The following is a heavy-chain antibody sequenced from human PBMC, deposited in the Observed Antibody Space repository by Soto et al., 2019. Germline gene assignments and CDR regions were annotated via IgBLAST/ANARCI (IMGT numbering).Heavy chain of an antibody. CDR2: IHFSGET. V-gene: IGHV4-31*03. CDR3: ARDQGGDLDY. J-gene: IGHJ4*02. CDR1: GASIGRGGYY. Sequence: QVQLQESGPGLMKPSQTLSLTCTVSGASIGRGGYYWTWIRQHPGKALEWMGHIHFSGETNYNPSLTGXLXMXXDTSTNQFSLNLAAVPAADTAMYYCARDQGGDLDYWGQGTLVTVSS. D-gene: IGHD2-21*01.